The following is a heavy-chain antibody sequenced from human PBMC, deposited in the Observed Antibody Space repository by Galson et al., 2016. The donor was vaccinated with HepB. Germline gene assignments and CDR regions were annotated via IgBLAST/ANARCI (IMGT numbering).Heavy chain of an antibody. CDR3: TVGSYFYGSASMDP. J-gene: IGHJ5*02. Sequence: SLRLSCAASGFTFITFRNAWRIWVRQAPGKGLEWVGRIYSKADGETIDYAAPVKGRFIISRDDSQNTLYLQMNSLRTDDTAIDYCTVGSYFYGSASMDPWGQGTLVTVSS. V-gene: IGHV3-15*01. D-gene: IGHD3-10*01. CDR2: IYSKADGETI. CDR1: GFTFITFRNAW.